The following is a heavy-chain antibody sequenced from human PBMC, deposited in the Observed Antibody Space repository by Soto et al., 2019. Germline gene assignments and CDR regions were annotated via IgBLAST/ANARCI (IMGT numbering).Heavy chain of an antibody. CDR3: ARVQRSGYGFDF. CDR2: IWYDGVNK. CDR1: GFTFSSYG. Sequence: QVQLVESGGGVVQPGTSLRLSCVASGFTFSSYGMQWVRQAPGKGLEWVALIWYDGVNKYVADSVKGRFTVSRDNSRNTLYLQMNSLRDEDTAVYYCARVQRSGYGFDFWGQGTLVTGSS. D-gene: IGHD5-12*01. V-gene: IGHV3-33*01. J-gene: IGHJ4*02.